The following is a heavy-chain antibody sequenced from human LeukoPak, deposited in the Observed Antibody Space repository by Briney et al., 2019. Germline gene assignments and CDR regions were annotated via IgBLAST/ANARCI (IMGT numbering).Heavy chain of an antibody. D-gene: IGHD4/OR15-4a*01. J-gene: IGHJ2*01. CDR3: ARGRRIVVLPGRGYFDL. V-gene: IGHV4-39*02. Sequence: SETLSLTCNVSGDSISSSSYYWSWIRVPPGKGLEWIGSIYYAGSTYYNPSLKSRVTLSVDTSTNYFSLNIKSVTAADTAMYYCARGRRIVVLPGRGYFDLWGRGTLVTVSS. CDR1: GDSISSSSYY. CDR2: IYYAGST.